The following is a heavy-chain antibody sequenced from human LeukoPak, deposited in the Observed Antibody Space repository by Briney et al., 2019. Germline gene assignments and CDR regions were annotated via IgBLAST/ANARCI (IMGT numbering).Heavy chain of an antibody. V-gene: IGHV1-2*02. CDR3: ARDGYSGSGSYFRRYFDY. D-gene: IGHD3-10*01. CDR1: GYTFTGYY. CDR2: INPNSGGT. Sequence: ASVKVSCKASGYTFTGYYMHWVRQAPGQGLEWMGWINPNSGGTNYAQKFQGRVTMTRDTSINTAYMELSRLRPDDTAVYYCARDGYSGSGSYFRRYFDYWGQGTLVTVSS. J-gene: IGHJ4*02.